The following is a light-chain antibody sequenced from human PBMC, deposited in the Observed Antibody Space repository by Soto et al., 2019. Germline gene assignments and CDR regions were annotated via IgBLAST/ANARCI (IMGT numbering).Light chain of an antibody. J-gene: IGKJ1*01. V-gene: IGKV3-20*01. CDR2: GAS. Sequence: EIVLTQSPGTLSLSPGERATLSCRASQSVSSSYLAWYQQKPGQAPRLLIYGASSRATGIADRFIGSGSGTDFTLTISGLEPEDFAVYYCQQYGRSPWTFGQGAKVEIK. CDR3: QQYGRSPWT. CDR1: QSVSSSY.